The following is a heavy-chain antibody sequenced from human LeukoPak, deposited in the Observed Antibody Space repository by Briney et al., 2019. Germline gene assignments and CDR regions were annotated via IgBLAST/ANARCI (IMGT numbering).Heavy chain of an antibody. V-gene: IGHV3-30*02. Sequence: GGSLRLSCAASGFTFSSYGMHWVRQAPGKGLEWVAFIRYDGSNKYYADSVKGRFTISRDNSKNTLYLQMNSLRAEDTAVYYCAKGAFPQWGRGSDDAFDIWGQGTMVTVSS. CDR1: GFTFSSYG. D-gene: IGHD1-26*01. CDR3: AKGAFPQWGRGSDDAFDI. CDR2: IRYDGSNK. J-gene: IGHJ3*02.